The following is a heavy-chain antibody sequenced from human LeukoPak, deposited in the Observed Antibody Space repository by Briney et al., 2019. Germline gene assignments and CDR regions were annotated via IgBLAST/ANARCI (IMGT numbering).Heavy chain of an antibody. Sequence: ASVKVSCKASGYTFTGYYMHWVRKAPGQGLEWMGWIDPNSGGTNYAQKFQGRVTMTRDTSISTAYMELSRLRSDDTAVYYCARDRIRSIAVAGMGLIDYWGQGTLVSVSS. CDR3: ARDRIRSIAVAGMGLIDY. V-gene: IGHV1-2*02. CDR1: GYTFTGYY. CDR2: IDPNSGGT. D-gene: IGHD6-19*01. J-gene: IGHJ4*02.